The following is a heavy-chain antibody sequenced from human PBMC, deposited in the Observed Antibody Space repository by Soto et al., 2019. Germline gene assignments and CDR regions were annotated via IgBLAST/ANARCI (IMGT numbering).Heavy chain of an antibody. V-gene: IGHV1-3*01. D-gene: IGHD5-12*01. J-gene: IGHJ4*02. CDR3: ARDGDIVATIGSYYFDY. Sequence: QVQLVQSGAEVKKPGASVKVSCKASGYTFTSYAMHWVRQAPGQRLEWMGWINAGNGNTKYSQKFQGRVTITRDTSASTAYMDLSSLRSEDTAVYYCARDGDIVATIGSYYFDYWGQGTLVTVSS. CDR2: INAGNGNT. CDR1: GYTFTSYA.